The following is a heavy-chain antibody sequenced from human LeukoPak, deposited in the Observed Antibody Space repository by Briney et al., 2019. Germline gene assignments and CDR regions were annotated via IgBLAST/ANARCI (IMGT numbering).Heavy chain of an antibody. Sequence: SETLSLTCTVSGGSISSYYWSWIRQPPGKGLEWIGEINHSGSTNYNPSLKSRVTISVDTSKNQFSLKLSSVTAADTAVYYCARSQLLWFGELSHYFDYWGQGTLVTVSS. CDR3: ARSQLLWFGELSHYFDY. J-gene: IGHJ4*02. V-gene: IGHV4-34*01. CDR1: GGSISSYY. D-gene: IGHD3-10*01. CDR2: INHSGST.